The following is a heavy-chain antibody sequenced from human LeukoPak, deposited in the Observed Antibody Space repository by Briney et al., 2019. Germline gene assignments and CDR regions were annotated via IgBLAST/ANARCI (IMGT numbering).Heavy chain of an antibody. D-gene: IGHD3-22*01. CDR2: ITSGGDST. CDR1: GFTFRSYA. CDR3: AKEFALSSGSVPYIWFDP. J-gene: IGHJ5*02. Sequence: GGSLRLSCAASGFTFRSYAMNWVRQAPGKGLEWVPTITSGGDSTYYADSMKGRFTISRDNSENTLYLQMNSLRAEDTAVYYCAKEFALSSGSVPYIWFDPWGQGTLVTVSS. V-gene: IGHV3-23*01.